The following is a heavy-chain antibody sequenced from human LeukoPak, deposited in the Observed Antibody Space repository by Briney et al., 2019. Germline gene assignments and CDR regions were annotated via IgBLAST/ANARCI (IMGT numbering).Heavy chain of an antibody. J-gene: IGHJ4*02. CDR3: ARAPVTTFGVVTPDY. CDR2: ISAYNSNT. D-gene: IGHD3-3*01. CDR1: GYTFTNYG. V-gene: IGHV1-18*01. Sequence: ASVKVSCKASGYTFTNYGISWVRQAPGQGLEWMGWISAYNSNTNYAQKLQGRVTMTTDTSASTVYMELRSLRFDDTAVYYCARAPVTTFGVVTPDYWGQGTLVTVSS.